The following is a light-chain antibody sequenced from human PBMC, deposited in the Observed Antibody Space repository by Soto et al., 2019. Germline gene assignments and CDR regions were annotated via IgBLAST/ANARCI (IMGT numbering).Light chain of an antibody. Sequence: DIQMTQSPSTLSASVGDRVTITCRASQSISSWLAWYQQKPGKAPKLLIYDASSLESGVPSRFSGGGSGTEFTLTISSLQPEDFATYYCQQLNSYHITFGQGTRLEIK. V-gene: IGKV1-5*01. CDR1: QSISSW. J-gene: IGKJ5*01. CDR3: QQLNSYHIT. CDR2: DAS.